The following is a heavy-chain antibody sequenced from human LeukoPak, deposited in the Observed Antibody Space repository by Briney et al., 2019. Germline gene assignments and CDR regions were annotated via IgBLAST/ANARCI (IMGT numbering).Heavy chain of an antibody. CDR3: ARGSSSGFDY. Sequence: SETLSLTCTVSGGSISNYYWSWIRQPAGKGLEWIGRIYTNGNTDYNPSLKSRLTMSADTSKSQSSLKLTSVTAADTAVYYCARGSSSGFDYWGQGTLVTVSS. J-gene: IGHJ4*02. V-gene: IGHV4-4*07. CDR1: GGSISNYY. D-gene: IGHD6-13*01. CDR2: IYTNGNT.